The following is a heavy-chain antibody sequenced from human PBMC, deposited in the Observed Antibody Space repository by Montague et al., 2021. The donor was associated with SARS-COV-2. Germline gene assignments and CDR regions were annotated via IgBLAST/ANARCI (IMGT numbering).Heavy chain of an antibody. D-gene: IGHD3-22*01. V-gene: IGHV4-39*01. CDR2: IYYSGST. J-gene: IGHJ3*02. CDR1: GGSISSSSYY. CDR3: ARFPTSYYYDSRAAPATPDAFDI. Sequence: SETLSLTCTVSGGSISSSSYYWGWIRQPPGKGLEWIGSIYYSGSTYYNPSLKRRVTISVDTSTNQFSLKLRSVTAADTAVYYCARFPTSYYYDSRAAPATPDAFDIWGQGTMVTVSS.